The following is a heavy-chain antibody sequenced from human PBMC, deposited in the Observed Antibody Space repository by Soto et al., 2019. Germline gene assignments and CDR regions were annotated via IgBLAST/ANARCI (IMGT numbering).Heavy chain of an antibody. CDR2: INPAGTIT. J-gene: IGHJ4*02. CDR3: TSDSFGRRDN. CDR1: GFPFSHYW. Sequence: GGSLRLSCAASGFPFSHYWMHWVRQTPGKGLVWVSRINPAGTITNYADSVEGRFTISRDNADSALFLQMNSLSAEDTAIYYCTSDSFGRRDNWGQGTLVTVSS. V-gene: IGHV3-74*01. D-gene: IGHD3-16*01.